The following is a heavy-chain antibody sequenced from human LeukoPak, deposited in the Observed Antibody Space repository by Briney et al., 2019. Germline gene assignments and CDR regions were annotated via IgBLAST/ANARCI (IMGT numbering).Heavy chain of an antibody. D-gene: IGHD2-15*01. CDR3: ARHGGGGLHF. J-gene: IGHJ4*02. CDR2: IHNSGTT. Sequence: PSETLSLTCSVSGDSISSRNYHWPWIRQSPGGGLEWIVNIHNSGTTYYKPSLKSRLTISVDTSKNQFSLKLSSVTAADTAVYYCARHGGGGLHFWGQGTLVTVSS. V-gene: IGHV4-39*01. CDR1: GDSISSRNYH.